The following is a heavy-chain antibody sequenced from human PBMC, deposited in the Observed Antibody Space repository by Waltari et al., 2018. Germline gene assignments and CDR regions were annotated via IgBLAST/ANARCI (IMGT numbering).Heavy chain of an antibody. Sequence: QLQLQESGPGLVKPSETLSLTCTVSGGSISSSRYYWGWIRQPPGKGLEWIGSIYYSGSTYYNPSLKSRVTISVDTSKNQFSLKLSSVTAADTAVYYCARQRIYCSGGSCYTPWFDPWGQGTLVTVSS. CDR3: ARQRIYCSGGSCYTPWFDP. V-gene: IGHV4-39*07. J-gene: IGHJ5*02. CDR1: GGSISSSRYY. CDR2: IYYSGST. D-gene: IGHD2-15*01.